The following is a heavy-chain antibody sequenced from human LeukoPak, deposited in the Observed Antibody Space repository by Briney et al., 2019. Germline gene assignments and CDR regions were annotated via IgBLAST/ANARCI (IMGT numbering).Heavy chain of an antibody. J-gene: IGHJ4*02. Sequence: GRSLRLSCAASGFTFSSYGMHWVRQAPGKGLEWVAVIWYDGSNKYYADSVKGRFTISRDNSENTLYLQMNSLRAEDTAVYYCARDSRFGKLLIPYFDYWGQGTLVTVSS. V-gene: IGHV3-33*01. CDR2: IWYDGSNK. CDR3: ARDSRFGKLLIPYFDY. CDR1: GFTFSSYG. D-gene: IGHD3-10*01.